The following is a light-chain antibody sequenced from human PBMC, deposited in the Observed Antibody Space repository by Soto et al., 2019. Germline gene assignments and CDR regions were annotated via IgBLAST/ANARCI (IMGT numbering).Light chain of an antibody. J-gene: IGKJ4*01. CDR2: GAS. V-gene: IGKV3-20*01. CDR1: QSVSSSY. CDR3: QQYGSSPLT. Sequence: EIVLTQSPGTLSLSPGERATLSCRASQSVSSSYLAWYQEKPAQAPRLLIYGASNRATGIPERFSGSGSGTDFTLTISRLEPEDSAVYYCQQYGSSPLTFGGGTKLEIK.